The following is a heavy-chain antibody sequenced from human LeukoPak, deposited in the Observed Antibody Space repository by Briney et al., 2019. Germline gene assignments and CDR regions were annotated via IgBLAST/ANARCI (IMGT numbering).Heavy chain of an antibody. J-gene: IGHJ6*03. CDR3: ASGSHSSYSGYMDV. Sequence: ASVKVSCKASGYTFTSSYMHWVRQAPGQGLEWMGIINPIGGSTSYAQKFQGRVTMTRDTSISTAYMELSRLRSDDTAVYYCASGSHSSYSGYMDVWGQGTTVTVSS. D-gene: IGHD6-6*01. CDR1: GYTFTSSY. CDR2: INPIGGST. V-gene: IGHV1-46*01.